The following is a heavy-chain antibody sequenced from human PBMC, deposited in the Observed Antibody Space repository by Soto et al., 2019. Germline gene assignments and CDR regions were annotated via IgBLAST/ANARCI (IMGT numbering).Heavy chain of an antibody. CDR1: GFFFSSYA. V-gene: IGHV3-23*01. CDR3: AKGSGGYDAHLGDS. Sequence: PGGSLRLSCAASGFFFSSYAMSWVRQAPGKGLEWVSSISGSGDYTYYADSVKGRFTISRDNSKNTVYLQMNSLRADDTAVYYCAKGSGGYDAHLGDSWGQGTLVTVSS. D-gene: IGHD5-12*01. CDR2: ISGSGDYT. J-gene: IGHJ4*02.